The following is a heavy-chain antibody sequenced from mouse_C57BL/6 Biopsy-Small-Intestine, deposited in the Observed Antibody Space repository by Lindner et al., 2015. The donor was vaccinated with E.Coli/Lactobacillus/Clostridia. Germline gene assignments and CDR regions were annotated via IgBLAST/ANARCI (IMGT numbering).Heavy chain of an antibody. CDR2: INPNSGGI. V-gene: IGHV1-53*01. CDR1: GYTFTGYY. CDR3: ARARIVWSGYVEAFDI. J-gene: IGHJ1*01. Sequence: SVKVSCKASGYTFTGYYMHWVRQAPGQGLEWMGWINPNSGGINFAQQFQGRVIMTRDTSISTVYMELVRLRFDDTAVYYCARARIVWSGYVEAFDIWGQGTMVTVSS. D-gene: IGHD1-3*01.